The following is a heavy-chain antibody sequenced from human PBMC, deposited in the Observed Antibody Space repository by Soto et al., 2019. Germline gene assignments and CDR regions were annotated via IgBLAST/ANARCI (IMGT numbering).Heavy chain of an antibody. CDR1: GYSFATSG. V-gene: IGHV1-18*01. D-gene: IGHD3-22*01. Sequence: ASVKVSCKASGYSFATSGISWVRQAPGQGLEWMGWIIAYNGNTNYEQKLQDRVTMTTDTSTSTAYLELRSLRSDDTAVYYCARAGHYYDSSGYATWGQGTLVTVSS. CDR3: ARAGHYYDSSGYAT. CDR2: IIAYNGNT. J-gene: IGHJ5*02.